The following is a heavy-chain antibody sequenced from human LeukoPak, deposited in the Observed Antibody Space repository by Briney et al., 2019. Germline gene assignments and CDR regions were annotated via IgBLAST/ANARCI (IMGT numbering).Heavy chain of an antibody. V-gene: IGHV1-46*01. D-gene: IGHD2-2*03. CDR3: AVLDIVVVPAAISPRWFDP. J-gene: IGHJ5*02. Sequence: ASVKVSCKASGYTFTSYYMHWVRQAPGQGLGWMGIINPSGGSTSYAQKFQGRVTMTRDTSTSTVYMELSSLRSEDTAVYYCAVLDIVVVPAAISPRWFDPWGQGTLVTVSS. CDR1: GYTFTSYY. CDR2: INPSGGST.